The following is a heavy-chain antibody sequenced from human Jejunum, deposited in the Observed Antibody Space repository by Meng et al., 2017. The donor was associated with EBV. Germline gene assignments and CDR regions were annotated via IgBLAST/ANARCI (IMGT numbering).Heavy chain of an antibody. CDR3: ARASSERLLDY. Sequence: VQLLESGPGLVKPSGTLSLTCAVSTDFISRYEWWSWVRQPPGKGLEWLGEINQVGSTYYNPSLKSRVTISIDTSKRQFSLRLNSMTAADTAVYYCARASSERLLDYWGQGTLVTVSS. CDR2: INQVGST. CDR1: TDFISRYEW. J-gene: IGHJ4*02. V-gene: IGHV4-4*02. D-gene: IGHD1-14*01.